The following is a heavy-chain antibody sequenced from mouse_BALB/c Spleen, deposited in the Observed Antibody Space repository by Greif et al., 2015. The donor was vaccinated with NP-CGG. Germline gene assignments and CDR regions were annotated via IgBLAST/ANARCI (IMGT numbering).Heavy chain of an antibody. Sequence: SGAELVKPGASVKLSCTASGFNIKDTYMHWVKQRPKQGLEWIGRIDPANGNTKYDPKFQGKATITADTSSNTAYLQLSSLTSEDTAVYYCARNDGFYAMDYWGQGTSVTVSS. CDR3: ARNDGFYAMDY. CDR1: GFNIKDTY. CDR2: IDPANGNT. J-gene: IGHJ4*01. V-gene: IGHV14-3*02. D-gene: IGHD2-3*01.